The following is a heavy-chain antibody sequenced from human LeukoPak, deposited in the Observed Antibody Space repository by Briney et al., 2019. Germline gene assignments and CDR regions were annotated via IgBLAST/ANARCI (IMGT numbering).Heavy chain of an antibody. V-gene: IGHV1-46*01. CDR3: AGSSVERQQLARFDY. J-gene: IGHJ4*02. CDR2: INLSGGGT. CDR1: GYTFISYY. Sequence: ASVNVSCKAPGYTFISYYMHWVRQAPGQGLEWMGIINLSGGGTSYPQKFQGRVTMTRDTSTSTVYMELSSLRSEDTAVYYCAGSSVERQQLARFDYWGQGTLVTVSS. D-gene: IGHD6-13*01.